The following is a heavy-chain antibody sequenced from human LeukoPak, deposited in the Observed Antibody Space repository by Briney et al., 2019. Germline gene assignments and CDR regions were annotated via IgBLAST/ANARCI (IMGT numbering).Heavy chain of an antibody. J-gene: IGHJ4*02. CDR1: GGSFSGYY. D-gene: IGHD6-13*01. CDR2: INHSGST. V-gene: IGHV4-34*01. Sequence: SETLSLTCAVYGGSFSGYYWSWIRQPPGKGLEWIGEINHSGSTSYNPSLKSRVTISVDTSKNQFSLKLSSVTAADTAVYYCAREGIAAAGTNDYWGQGTLVTVSS. CDR3: AREGIAAAGTNDY.